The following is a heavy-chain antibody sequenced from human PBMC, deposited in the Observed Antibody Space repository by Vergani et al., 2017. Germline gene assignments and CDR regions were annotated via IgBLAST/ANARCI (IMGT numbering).Heavy chain of an antibody. CDR3: ARALVATPFDY. J-gene: IGHJ4*02. D-gene: IGHD5-12*01. Sequence: EVQLLESGGDLVQPGGSLRLSCTASGFTFSSYWMHWVRQAPGKGLVWVSRINSDGSSTSYADSVKGRFTISRDNAKNTLYLQMNSLRAEDTAVYYCARALVATPFDYWGQGTLVTVSS. V-gene: IGHV3-74*02. CDR1: GFTFSSYW. CDR2: INSDGSST.